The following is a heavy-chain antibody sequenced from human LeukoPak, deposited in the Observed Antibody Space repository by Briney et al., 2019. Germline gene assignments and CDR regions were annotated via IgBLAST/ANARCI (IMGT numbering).Heavy chain of an antibody. CDR1: GGAIISSSFY. CDR2: IYSSGST. V-gene: IGHV4-39*01. D-gene: IGHD3-10*01. CDR3: ARLYYSDSAFDY. J-gene: IGHJ4*01. Sequence: SETLSLTGTVSGGAIISSSFYWVWIRQPPGRGLEWIGSIYSSGSTYYNPSVNSRATISVDTSKKELSLELSSVTAADTSMYYCARLYYSDSAFDYWGQGTLVTVSS.